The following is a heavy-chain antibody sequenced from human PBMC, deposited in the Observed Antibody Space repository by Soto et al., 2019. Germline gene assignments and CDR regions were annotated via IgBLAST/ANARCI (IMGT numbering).Heavy chain of an antibody. V-gene: IGHV4-4*02. CDR2: IFHTGSA. J-gene: IGHJ4*02. Sequence: QVQLQESGPGLMKPSGTLSLTCAVSGGSITSNWWSWVRQPPGTGLEWIAEIFHTGSANYNPSLMGRLTISMDKSRNHLSLNLNSVTAADTAVYYCARHIAVSGKRGFDHWGQGTLVTVSS. D-gene: IGHD2-21*01. CDR3: ARHIAVSGKRGFDH. CDR1: GGSITSNW.